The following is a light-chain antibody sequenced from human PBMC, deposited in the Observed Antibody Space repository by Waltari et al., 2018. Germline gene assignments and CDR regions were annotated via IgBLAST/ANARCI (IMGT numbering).Light chain of an antibody. V-gene: IGLV2-14*01. CDR1: SRDVAFYNY. Sequence: QSALTQPTSVSGSPGPWVTTPRTVTSRDVAFYNYVSWYQQYPGKVPHLLIYDVSDRPSGVSSRFSGSKSGNTASLTISGLQADDEADYYCNSYTGSSSWMFGGGTKLTVL. J-gene: IGLJ3*02. CDR2: DVS. CDR3: NSYTGSSSWM.